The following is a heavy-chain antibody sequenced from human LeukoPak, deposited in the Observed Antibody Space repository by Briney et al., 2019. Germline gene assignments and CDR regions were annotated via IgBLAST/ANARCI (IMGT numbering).Heavy chain of an antibody. Sequence: GGSLRLSCAASGFIFSSCAMHWVRQAPGKGLEYVAAISGNGDSTYYANSVKSRFTISRDNSKNTLYLRMGSLRAEDMAVYYCVREVYDGNWFDPWGQGTLVTVSS. J-gene: IGHJ5*02. CDR1: GFIFSSCA. V-gene: IGHV3-64*01. D-gene: IGHD3-3*01. CDR2: ISGNGDST. CDR3: VREVYDGNWFDP.